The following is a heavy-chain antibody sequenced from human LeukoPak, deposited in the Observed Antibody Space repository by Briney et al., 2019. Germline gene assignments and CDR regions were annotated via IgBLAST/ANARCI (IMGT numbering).Heavy chain of an antibody. Sequence: PGGSLRLSCAASGFTFSSYAISWVRQAPGKGLEWVSGISAGGGSTYYADSVKGRFTISRDNSKNTLYLQMNSLRAEDTAVYYCAKEAWSLRCMNVWGQGTTVTVSS. J-gene: IGHJ6*02. CDR1: GFTFSSYA. CDR2: ISAGGGST. V-gene: IGHV3-23*01. CDR3: AKEAWSLRCMNV. D-gene: IGHD3-3*01.